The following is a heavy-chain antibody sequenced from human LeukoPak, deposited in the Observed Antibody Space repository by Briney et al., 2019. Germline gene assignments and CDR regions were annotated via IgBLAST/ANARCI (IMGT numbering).Heavy chain of an antibody. D-gene: IGHD6-13*01. CDR1: GFTFSSYA. CDR3: ARVSSSSWWALDY. Sequence: PGRSLRLSCAASGFTFSSYAMHWVRQAPGKGLVWVSRINTDGSSTSYADSVKGRFTISRDNAKNTLYLQMNSLRAEDTAVYYCARVSSSSWWALDYWGQGTLVTVSS. V-gene: IGHV3-74*01. J-gene: IGHJ4*02. CDR2: INTDGSST.